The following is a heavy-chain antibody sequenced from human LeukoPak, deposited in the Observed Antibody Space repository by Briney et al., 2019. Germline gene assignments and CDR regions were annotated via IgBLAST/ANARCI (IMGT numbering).Heavy chain of an antibody. J-gene: IGHJ4*02. CDR1: GYTFTSYA. CDR3: ARDSSAMVPNYSDY. V-gene: IGHV1-18*01. D-gene: IGHD5-18*01. Sequence: ASVKVSCKASGYTFTSYAISWVRQAPGQGLEWMGWISAYNGNRNYAQKLQGRVTMTTDTSTSTAYMELRSLRSDDTAVCYCARDSSAMVPNYSDYWGQGTLVTVSS. CDR2: ISAYNGNR.